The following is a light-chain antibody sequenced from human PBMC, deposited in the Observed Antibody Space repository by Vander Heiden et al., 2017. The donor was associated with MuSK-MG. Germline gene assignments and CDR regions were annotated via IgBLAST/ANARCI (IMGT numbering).Light chain of an antibody. Sequence: SSELTQDPAVSVALGQTVRLTCQGASLRSYYASWYQQKPGRAPVLVIYGKNNRPSGIPDRFSGSSSGNTASLTITGAQAEDEADYYCNSRDSSGNHVVFGGGTKLTVL. J-gene: IGLJ2*01. CDR2: GKN. V-gene: IGLV3-19*01. CDR3: NSRDSSGNHVV. CDR1: SLRSYY.